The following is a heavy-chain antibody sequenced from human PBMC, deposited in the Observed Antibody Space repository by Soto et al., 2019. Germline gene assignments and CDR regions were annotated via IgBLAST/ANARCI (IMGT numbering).Heavy chain of an antibody. CDR2: ITTYNGNT. Sequence: QVLLVQSGVEVREPGASVKVSCKAVRYIFTNYGVSWVRQAPGQGLEWMGWITTYNGNTEYAQKFQGRVTMTTDASTITAYMELGSLRSDDTAIYYCARALTGYGMDVWGQGTTVTVS. J-gene: IGHJ6*02. CDR1: RYIFTNYG. V-gene: IGHV1-18*01. CDR3: ARALTGYGMDV.